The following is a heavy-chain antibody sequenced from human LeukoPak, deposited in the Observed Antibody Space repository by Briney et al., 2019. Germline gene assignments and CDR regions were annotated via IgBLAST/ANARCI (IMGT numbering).Heavy chain of an antibody. CDR3: ARPDDY. V-gene: IGHV3-30*14. Sequence: GGSLRLSCAASGFTFSSYAMHWVRQAPGKGLEWVAVISYDGSNKYYADSVKGRFTISRDNSKNTLYLQMNSLRAEDTAVYYCARPDDYWGQGTLVTVSS. CDR2: ISYDGSNK. CDR1: GFTFSSYA. J-gene: IGHJ4*02.